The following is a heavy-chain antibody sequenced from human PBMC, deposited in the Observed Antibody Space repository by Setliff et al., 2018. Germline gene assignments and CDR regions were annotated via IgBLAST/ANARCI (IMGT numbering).Heavy chain of an antibody. CDR1: GGSISSYY. D-gene: IGHD5-12*01. Sequence: SETLSLTCTVSGGSISSYYWSWIRQPPGKGLEWIGHIYTSGSTNYNPSLKSRVTISVDTSKNQFSLKLSSVTAADTAVYYCARGLRTYYFDYWGQGTLVAVSS. J-gene: IGHJ4*02. CDR2: IYTSGST. CDR3: ARGLRTYYFDY. V-gene: IGHV4-4*08.